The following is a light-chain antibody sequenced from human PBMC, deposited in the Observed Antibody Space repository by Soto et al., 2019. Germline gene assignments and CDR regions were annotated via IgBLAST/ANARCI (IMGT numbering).Light chain of an antibody. Sequence: EIVLTQSPGTLSLSPGERATLSCRASQSVRSIYLAWYQQKPGQAPRLLIYGASSRATGIPDRFSGSGSGTDLTLTISGLEPEDFAVYYCQRYGSSPPITFGQGTRLEIK. J-gene: IGKJ5*01. V-gene: IGKV3-20*01. CDR2: GAS. CDR1: QSVRSIY. CDR3: QRYGSSPPIT.